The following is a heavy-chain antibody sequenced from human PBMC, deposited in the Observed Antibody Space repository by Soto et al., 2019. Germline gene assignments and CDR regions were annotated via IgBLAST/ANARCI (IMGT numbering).Heavy chain of an antibody. CDR1: GFALTDNY. J-gene: IGHJ6*02. V-gene: IGHV3-11*06. CDR3: ARSSGRRQVGGDDYGLDV. D-gene: IGHD2-21*02. Sequence: QVQLVESGGGLVEPGGSLRLSCTGSGFALTDNYMTWIRQAPGKGLEWVSYSSSSGAYINYADSVKGRFTISRDNAYNSLHLQMDTVRAEDTAVYFCARSSGRRQVGGDDYGLDVWGQGTTVTVSS. CDR2: SSSSGAYI.